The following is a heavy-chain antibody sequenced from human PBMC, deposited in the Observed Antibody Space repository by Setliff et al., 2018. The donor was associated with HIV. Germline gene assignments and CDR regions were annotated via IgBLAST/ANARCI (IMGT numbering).Heavy chain of an antibody. D-gene: IGHD3-3*01. V-gene: IGHV1-18*01. J-gene: IGHJ4*02. Sequence: VASVKVSCKASGYTFTSYGISWVRQAPGQGLEWMGWISAYNGNTNYAQKLQGRVTMTTDTSTSTAYMELRSLRSDDTAVYYCANSQDWSGYYALDYWGQGTLVTVSS. CDR2: ISAYNGNT. CDR3: ANSQDWSGYYALDY. CDR1: GYTFTSYG.